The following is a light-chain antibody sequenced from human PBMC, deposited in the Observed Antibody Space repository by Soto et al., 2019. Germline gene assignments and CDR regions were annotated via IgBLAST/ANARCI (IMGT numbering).Light chain of an antibody. V-gene: IGKV3-11*01. CDR3: QQRSTWTRT. Sequence: IVLTQSPASLTLSRGERAPLAXRASHDITRYLSWYQQTTGXTPRXXXSDXFNRVSGGPDTFSGSGSGTVFTLTIDHVAPDYSATYYCQQRSTWTRTFGQGTKVDI. J-gene: IGKJ1*01. CDR1: HDITRY. CDR2: DXF.